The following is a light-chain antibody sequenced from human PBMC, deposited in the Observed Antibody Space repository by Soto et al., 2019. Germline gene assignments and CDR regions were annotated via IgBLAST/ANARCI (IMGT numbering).Light chain of an antibody. CDR2: KSN. V-gene: IGLV1-47*01. CDR1: SSNIGNNY. CDR3: ATWDDRRSGVL. J-gene: IGLJ2*01. Sequence: QSVLTQPPSASGTPGQRVTISCSGSSSNIGNNYFHWYQQLRGTAPKLLIFKSNQRPSGVPDRFSGSTSGTSASLAISGLRYEDEADYYCATWDDRRSGVLFGGGTKLTVL.